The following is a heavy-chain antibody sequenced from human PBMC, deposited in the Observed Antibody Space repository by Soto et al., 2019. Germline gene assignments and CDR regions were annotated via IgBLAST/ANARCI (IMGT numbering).Heavy chain of an antibody. CDR1: GGTFSSYA. CDR2: IIPIFGTA. V-gene: IGHV1-69*13. J-gene: IGHJ4*02. CDR3: ARPSRLLTGYEPFDY. D-gene: IGHD3-9*01. Sequence: SVKVSCKASGGTFSSYAISWVRQAPGQGLEWMGGIIPIFGTANYAQKFQGRVTITADESTSTAYMELSSLRSEDTAVYYCARPSRLLTGYEPFDYWGQGTLVTVSS.